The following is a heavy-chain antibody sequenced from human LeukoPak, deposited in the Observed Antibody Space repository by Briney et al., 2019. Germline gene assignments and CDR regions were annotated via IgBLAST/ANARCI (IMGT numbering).Heavy chain of an antibody. Sequence: ASVKVSCKTSGYSFTNYTMNWVRQAPGQGLEWMGWINTNTGNPTYAQGFTGRFVFSLDTSVSTAYLQISSLKAEDTAVYYCARREPYSSGGRGAFDIWGQGTMVTVSS. J-gene: IGHJ3*02. D-gene: IGHD6-19*01. CDR1: GYSFTNYT. CDR2: INTNTGNP. CDR3: ARREPYSSGGRGAFDI. V-gene: IGHV7-4-1*02.